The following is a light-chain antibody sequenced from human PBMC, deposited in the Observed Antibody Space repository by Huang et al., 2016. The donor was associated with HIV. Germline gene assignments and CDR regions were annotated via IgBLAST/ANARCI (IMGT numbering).Light chain of an antibody. V-gene: IGKV3-11*01. CDR3: QLRSTWPGDT. CDR2: DAS. CDR1: QTVSSY. J-gene: IGKJ4*01. Sequence: EIELTQSPATLSLSPGERATLSCRASQTVSSYLAWYQQKPGQAPRLLIYDASNRATGIPSRFSGSGSGTDFTLTISSLEPEDFAVYYCQLRSTWPGDTFGGGTKVEIK.